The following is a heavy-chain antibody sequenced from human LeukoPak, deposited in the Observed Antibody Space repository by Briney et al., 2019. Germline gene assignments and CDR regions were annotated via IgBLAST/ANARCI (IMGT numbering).Heavy chain of an antibody. CDR2: MNPNSANT. Sequence: ASVKVSCKTSGYTFSTYDINWLRQAAGQGLEWMGWMNPNSANTGFAQKFQGRVTMTRDTSISTAYMELSRLRSDDTAVYYCARGTALTGTTKYYYYMDVWGKGTTVTVSS. CDR1: GYTFSTYD. D-gene: IGHD1-7*01. V-gene: IGHV1-8*02. J-gene: IGHJ6*03. CDR3: ARGTALTGTTKYYYYMDV.